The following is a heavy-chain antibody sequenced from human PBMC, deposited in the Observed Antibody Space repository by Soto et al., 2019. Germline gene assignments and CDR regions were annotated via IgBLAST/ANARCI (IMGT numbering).Heavy chain of an antibody. Sequence: SGPTLVNPTQTLTLTCTFSGFSLSTSGMCVSWIRQPPGKALEWLARIDWDDDKYYSTSLKTRLTISKDTSKNQVVLTMTNMDPVDTATYYCARTSSITMVRGVTPPPFDYWGQGTLVTVSS. CDR1: GFSLSTSGMC. CDR2: IDWDDDK. D-gene: IGHD3-10*01. V-gene: IGHV2-70*11. CDR3: ARTSSITMVRGVTPPPFDY. J-gene: IGHJ4*02.